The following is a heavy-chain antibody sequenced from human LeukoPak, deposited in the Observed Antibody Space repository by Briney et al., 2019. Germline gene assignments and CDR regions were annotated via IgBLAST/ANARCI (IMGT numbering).Heavy chain of an antibody. D-gene: IGHD2-15*01. V-gene: IGHV3-48*03. CDR2: ISSSGSTI. Sequence: GGSLRLSCAASGFTFSSYEMNWVRQAPGKGLEWVSYISSSGSTIYYADSVKGRFTISRDNAKNSLYLQMNSLRAEDTAVYYCAKVRPRPAATLSKHDDYWGQGTLVTVSS. CDR1: GFTFSSYE. CDR3: AKVRPRPAATLSKHDDY. J-gene: IGHJ4*02.